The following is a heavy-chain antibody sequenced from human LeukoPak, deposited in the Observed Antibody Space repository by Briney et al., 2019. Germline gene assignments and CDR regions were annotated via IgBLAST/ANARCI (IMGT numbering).Heavy chain of an antibody. J-gene: IGHJ5*02. CDR3: ARQPRSITIFGVVIPNWFDP. CDR1: GYTFTSYD. D-gene: IGHD3-3*01. CDR2: MNPNSGNT. V-gene: IGHV1-8*03. Sequence: ASVKVSCKASGYTFTSYDINWARQATGQGLEWMGWMNPNSGNTGYAQKFQGRVTITRNTSISTAYMELSSLRSEDTAVYYCARQPRSITIFGVVIPNWFDPWGQGTLVTVSS.